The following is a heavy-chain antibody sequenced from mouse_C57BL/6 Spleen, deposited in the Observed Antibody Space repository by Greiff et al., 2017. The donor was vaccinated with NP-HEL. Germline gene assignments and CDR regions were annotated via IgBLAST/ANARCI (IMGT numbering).Heavy chain of an antibody. J-gene: IGHJ1*03. CDR2: INPNNGGT. D-gene: IGHD2-4*01. CDR1: GYTFTDYN. V-gene: IGHV1-18*01. Sequence: VQLQQSGPELVKPGASVKIPCKASGYTFTDYNMDWVKQSHGKSLEWIGDINPNNGGTIYNQKFKGKATLTVDKSSSTAYMELRSLTSEDTAVYYCARSGYYDYDGWYFDVWGTGTTVTVSS. CDR3: ARSGYYDYDGWYFDV.